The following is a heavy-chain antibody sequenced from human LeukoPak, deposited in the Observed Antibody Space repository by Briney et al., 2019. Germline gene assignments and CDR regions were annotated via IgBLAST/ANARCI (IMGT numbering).Heavy chain of an antibody. V-gene: IGHV3-7*01. CDR2: IKYDGSAK. CDR3: AKDREGPYYYYMDV. Sequence: GGSLRLSCAASGFTFSDYWMAWVRQAPGKGLEWVANIKYDGSAKYYVDSMKGRFTISRDNAKDSLYLQVNSLRVEDTAVYYCAKDREGPYYYYMDVWGKGTTVTVSS. CDR1: GFTFSDYW. D-gene: IGHD5-24*01. J-gene: IGHJ6*03.